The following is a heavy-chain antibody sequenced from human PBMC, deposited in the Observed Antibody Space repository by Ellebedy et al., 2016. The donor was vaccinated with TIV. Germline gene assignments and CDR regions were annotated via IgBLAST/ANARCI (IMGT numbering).Heavy chain of an antibody. J-gene: IGHJ4*02. D-gene: IGHD1-14*01. Sequence: GGSLRLSXTGSGFSFSSYGMHWVRQAPGEGLEWVAFLWYDGSDIHYADSVKGRFTISRDNSKETLYLQINSLRAEDTAVYYCARDVVIGGTYLNRALDCWGQGTLVTVSS. CDR2: LWYDGSDI. CDR1: GFSFSSYG. CDR3: ARDVVIGGTYLNRALDC. V-gene: IGHV3-33*01.